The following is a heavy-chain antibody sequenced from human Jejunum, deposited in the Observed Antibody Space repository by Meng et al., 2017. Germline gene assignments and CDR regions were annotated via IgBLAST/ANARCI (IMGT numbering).Heavy chain of an antibody. Sequence: EVQVVGPGGDVVKPGVSLRLDCAASGFIFNDAWMSRVRQAPGKGLEWVVRIKSSSYGGTTDYAAPVKGRFIITRDDSPNPVYLQMTSLNTEDTAVYYCATLVGYHTDSWGQGTLVTVSS. J-gene: IGHJ4*02. CDR3: ATLVGYHTDS. D-gene: IGHD1-26*01. CDR2: IKSSSYGGTT. CDR1: GFIFNDAW. V-gene: IGHV3-15*01.